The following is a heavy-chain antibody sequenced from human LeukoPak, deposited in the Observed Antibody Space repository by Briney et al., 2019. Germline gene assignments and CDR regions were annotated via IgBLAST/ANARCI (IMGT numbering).Heavy chain of an antibody. Sequence: SEPLSLTCTVSGGSISSSSYYWGWIRQPPGKGLEWIGSIYYSGSTYYNPSLTSRVTISVDTSKNQFSLKLSSVTAADTAVYYCARHLPLLEWNLRSGYYFDYWGQGTLVTVSS. J-gene: IGHJ4*02. CDR3: ARHLPLLEWNLRSGYYFDY. D-gene: IGHD1-1*01. CDR1: GGSISSSSYY. CDR2: IYYSGST. V-gene: IGHV4-39*01.